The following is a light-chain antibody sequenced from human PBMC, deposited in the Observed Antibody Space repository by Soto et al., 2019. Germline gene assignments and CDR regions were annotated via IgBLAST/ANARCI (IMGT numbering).Light chain of an antibody. CDR3: QSYDRSLSGSVV. Sequence: QSVLTQPPSVSGAPGQRVTISCTGSSSSVGTAYDVNWYQHLPGTAPKLLIYGSTHRHSGVPDRFSGSKSGTSASLAITGLQAEDAADYYCQSYDRSLSGSVVFGGGTKVTVL. CDR1: SSSVGTAYD. V-gene: IGLV1-40*01. J-gene: IGLJ2*01. CDR2: GST.